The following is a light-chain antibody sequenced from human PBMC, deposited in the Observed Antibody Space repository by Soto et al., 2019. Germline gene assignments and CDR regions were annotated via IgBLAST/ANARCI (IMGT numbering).Light chain of an antibody. CDR2: AAS. CDR1: QSISSY. Sequence: IQMTQSPSSLSASVGDRVTITCRASQSISSYLNWYQQKPGKAPNLLIYAASSLQSGVPSRFSGSGSGTDFTLTISSLQPEDFATYYCQQSYSTPRTFGQGTKWIS. J-gene: IGKJ1*01. CDR3: QQSYSTPRT. V-gene: IGKV1-39*01.